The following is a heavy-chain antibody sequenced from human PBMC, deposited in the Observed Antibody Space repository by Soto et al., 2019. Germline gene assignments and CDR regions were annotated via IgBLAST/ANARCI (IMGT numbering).Heavy chain of an antibody. J-gene: IGHJ6*02. Sequence: GGSLRLSCAASGFTFSSYSMNWVRQAPGNGLEWVSYISSSSSTIYYADSVKGRFTISRDNAKNSLYLQMNSLRDEDTAVYYCASGNYDFWSGYVSYYYYGMDVWGQGTTVTVSS. CDR3: ASGNYDFWSGYVSYYYYGMDV. CDR2: ISSSSSTI. CDR1: GFTFSSYS. V-gene: IGHV3-48*02. D-gene: IGHD3-3*01.